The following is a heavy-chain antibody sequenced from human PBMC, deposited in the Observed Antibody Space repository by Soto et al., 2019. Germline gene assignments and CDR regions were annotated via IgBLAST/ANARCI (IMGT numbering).Heavy chain of an antibody. CDR1: GGTFSSYA. CDR2: IIPIFGTA. V-gene: IGHV1-69*01. D-gene: IGHD3-16*01. Sequence: QVQLVQSGAEVKKPGSSVKVSCKASGGTFSSYAISWVRQAPGQGLEWMGGIIPIFGTANYAQKFQGRVTITADESTSTAYMELSSLRAEDTAVYYCARDLKGSEHYGGNWFDPWGQGTLVTVSS. J-gene: IGHJ5*02. CDR3: ARDLKGSEHYGGNWFDP.